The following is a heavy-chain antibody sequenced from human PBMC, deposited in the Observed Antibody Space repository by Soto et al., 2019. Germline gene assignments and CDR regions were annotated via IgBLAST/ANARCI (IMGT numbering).Heavy chain of an antibody. V-gene: IGHV3-74*01. J-gene: IGHJ4*02. CDR2: INIDGSRT. Sequence: EVQLVESGGGIVQPGGSLRLSCAASGFTFSSYWMHWVRQAPGKGLVWVSRINIDGSRTSYADSAKGRFTIYTDKAKNALYLEKQSLRAEDTAVYYCARGDGDYYDGNSNLGRHRGQGALVTVSS. D-gene: IGHD3-22*01. CDR1: GFTFSSYW. CDR3: ARGDGDYYDGNSNLGRH.